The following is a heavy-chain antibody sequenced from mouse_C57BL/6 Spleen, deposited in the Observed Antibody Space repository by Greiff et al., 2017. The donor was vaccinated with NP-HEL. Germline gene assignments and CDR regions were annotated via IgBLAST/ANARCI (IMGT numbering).Heavy chain of an antibody. D-gene: IGHD1-3*01. CDR1: GYAFSSSW. CDR2: IYPGDGDT. CDR3: ARLSSHYFDY. Sequence: VQLQQSGPELVKPGASVKISCKASGYAFSSSWMNWVKQRPGKGLEWIGRIYPGDGDTNYNGKFKGKATLTADKSSSTAYMQLSSLTSEDAAVYFCARLSSHYFDYWGQGTTLTVSS. V-gene: IGHV1-82*01. J-gene: IGHJ2*01.